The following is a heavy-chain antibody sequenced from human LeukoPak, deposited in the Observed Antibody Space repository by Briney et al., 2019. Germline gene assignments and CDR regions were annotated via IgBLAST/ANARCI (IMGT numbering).Heavy chain of an antibody. J-gene: IGHJ4*02. Sequence: RSGGSLRLSCAASGFTFSSYAMHWVRQAPGKGLEWVAVISYDGSNKYYADSVKGRFTISRDNSKNTLYLQMNSLRAEDTAVYYCARGEKSDTPGDYWGQGTLVTVSS. CDR2: ISYDGSNK. CDR3: ARGEKSDTPGDY. V-gene: IGHV3-30-3*01. D-gene: IGHD2-2*02. CDR1: GFTFSSYA.